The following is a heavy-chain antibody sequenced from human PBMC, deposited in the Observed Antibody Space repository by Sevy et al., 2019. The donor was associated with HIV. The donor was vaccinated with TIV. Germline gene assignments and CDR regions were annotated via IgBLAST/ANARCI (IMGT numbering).Heavy chain of an antibody. D-gene: IGHD2-2*02. Sequence: GGSLRLSCAASGFTFSSYAMSWVRQAPGKGLEWVSAISGSGGSTYYADSVKGRFTISRDNSKNTLYLQMNRLRDEDTAVYYCAKEAYCSSTSCYMRYYYYGMDVWGQGTTVTVSS. CDR2: ISGSGGST. CDR1: GFTFSSYA. V-gene: IGHV3-23*01. J-gene: IGHJ6*02. CDR3: AKEAYCSSTSCYMRYYYYGMDV.